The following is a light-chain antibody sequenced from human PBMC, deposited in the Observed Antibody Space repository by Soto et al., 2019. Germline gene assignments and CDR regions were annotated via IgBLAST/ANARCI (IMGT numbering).Light chain of an antibody. CDR2: EVN. CDR3: SSYTSSSCVV. Sequence: QSALTQPTSASGSPGQSVAISCTGTSSDVGGYNYVSWYQQHPGKAPKLMIYEVNKRPSGVPDRFSGSKSGNTASLTVSGLQAEDEADYYCSSYTSSSCVVFGGGTKLTVL. V-gene: IGLV2-8*01. J-gene: IGLJ2*01. CDR1: SSDVGGYNY.